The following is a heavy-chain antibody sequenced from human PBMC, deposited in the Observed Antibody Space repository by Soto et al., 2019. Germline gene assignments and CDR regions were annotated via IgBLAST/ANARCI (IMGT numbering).Heavy chain of an antibody. V-gene: IGHV1-69*12. CDR3: ASGIQLWLRRINNGYSG. D-gene: IGHD5-18*01. CDR1: GGTFSTYA. J-gene: IGHJ4*02. Sequence: QVQLVQSGAEVKKPESSVKVSCKAPGGTFSTYAISWVRQAPGQGLEWMGGIIPMFGTANYAQRFQDRVTITADESTNTVYMVLRSLRSEDTAVYFCASGIQLWLRRINNGYSGWGQGTLVTVSS. CDR2: IIPMFGTA.